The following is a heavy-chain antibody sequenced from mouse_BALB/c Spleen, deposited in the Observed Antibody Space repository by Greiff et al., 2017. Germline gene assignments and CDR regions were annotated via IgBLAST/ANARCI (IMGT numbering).Heavy chain of an antibody. CDR1: GFSLTGYG. J-gene: IGHJ4*01. Sequence: VQLQESGPGLVAPSQSLSITCTVSGFSLTGYGVNWVRQPPGKGLEWLGMIWGDGSTDYNSALKSRLSISKDNSKSQVFLKMNSLQTDDTARYYCDRERDITTRVAPGYYAMDYWGQGTSVTVSS. CDR2: IWGDGST. D-gene: IGHD1-1*01. CDR3: DRERDITTRVAPGYYAMDY. V-gene: IGHV2-6-7*01.